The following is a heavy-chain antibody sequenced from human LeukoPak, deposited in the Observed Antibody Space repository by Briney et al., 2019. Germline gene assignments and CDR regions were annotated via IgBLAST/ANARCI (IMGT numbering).Heavy chain of an antibody. CDR1: GGSLNSGY. V-gene: IGHV4-59*01. D-gene: IGHD6-13*01. CDR2: IYYSGNT. CDR3: ARDGAGRSFYY. Sequence: SETLSLTCTVSGGSLNSGYWSWLRQPPGKGLEWIGYIYYSGNTNYNPSLKSRVTISLDTSNNLFSLRLSSVTAADTAIYYCARDGAGRSFYYWGQGTLVTVSS. J-gene: IGHJ4*02.